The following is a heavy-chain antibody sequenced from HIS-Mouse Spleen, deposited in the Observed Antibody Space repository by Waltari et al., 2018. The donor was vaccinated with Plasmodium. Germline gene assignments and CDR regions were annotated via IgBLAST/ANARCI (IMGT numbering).Heavy chain of an antibody. V-gene: IGHV4-34*01. CDR2: INQSGST. CDR3: ARGRRDGYNPDAFDI. J-gene: IGHJ3*02. CDR1: GGSFSGYY. Sequence: QVQLQQWGAGLLKPSETLSLTCAVYGGSFSGYYWSWIRQPPGKGLEWIGEINQSGSTNYNPSLKSRVTISVDTSKNQFSLKLSSVTAADTAVYYCARGRRDGYNPDAFDIWGQGTMVTVSS. D-gene: IGHD5-12*01.